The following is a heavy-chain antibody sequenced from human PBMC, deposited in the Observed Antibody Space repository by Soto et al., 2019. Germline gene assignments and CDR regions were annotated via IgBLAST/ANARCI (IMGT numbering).Heavy chain of an antibody. CDR2: ISAYNGNT. J-gene: IGHJ6*03. Sequence: ASVNVSCKASGYTFTSYGISWVRQAPGQGLEWMGWISAYNGNTNYAQKLQGRVTMTTDTSTSTAYMELRSLRSDDTAVYYCARDLRLPAAYYYYMDVWGKGTTVTVSS. D-gene: IGHD2-2*01. CDR1: GYTFTSYG. V-gene: IGHV1-18*01. CDR3: ARDLRLPAAYYYYMDV.